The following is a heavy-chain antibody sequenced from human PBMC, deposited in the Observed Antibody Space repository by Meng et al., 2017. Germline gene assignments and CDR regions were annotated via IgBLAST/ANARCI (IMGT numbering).Heavy chain of an antibody. J-gene: IGHJ4*02. Sequence: GESLKISCAASGFTFSSYAMHWVRQAPGKGLEWVAVISYDGSNKYYADSVKGRFTISRDNSKNTLYLQMNSLRAEDTAVYYCARDFAGGDYSYFDYWGQGTLVTVSS. V-gene: IGHV3-30*07. CDR3: ARDFAGGDYSYFDY. D-gene: IGHD2-21*02. CDR2: ISYDGSNK. CDR1: GFTFSSYA.